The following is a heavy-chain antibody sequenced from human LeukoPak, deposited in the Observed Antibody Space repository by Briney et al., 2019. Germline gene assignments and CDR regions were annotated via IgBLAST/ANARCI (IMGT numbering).Heavy chain of an antibody. J-gene: IGHJ4*02. CDR2: ISYDGSNK. D-gene: IGHD1-26*01. CDR1: GFTFSSYG. Sequence: GGSLRLSCAASGFTFSSYGMHWVRQAPGKGLEWVAVISYDGSNKYYADSVKGRFTISRDNSKNTPYLQMNSLRAEDTAVYYCAKLSRSSGSYNYWGQGTLVTVSS. CDR3: AKLSRSSGSYNY. V-gene: IGHV3-30*18.